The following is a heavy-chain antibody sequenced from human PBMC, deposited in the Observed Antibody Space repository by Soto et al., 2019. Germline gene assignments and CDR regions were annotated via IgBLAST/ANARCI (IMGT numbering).Heavy chain of an antibody. D-gene: IGHD6-13*01. CDR2: ISSSSSTI. Sequence: PCGCLRLSCAASGYIVSSYGMHGFRQAPGKGLEWVSYISSSSSTIYYADSVKGRFTISRDNAKNSLYLQMNSLRAEDTAVYYCARHPERIAQIGWFDPWGQGTLVTVSS. V-gene: IGHV3-48*01. CDR1: GYIVSSYG. J-gene: IGHJ5*02. CDR3: ARHPERIAQIGWFDP.